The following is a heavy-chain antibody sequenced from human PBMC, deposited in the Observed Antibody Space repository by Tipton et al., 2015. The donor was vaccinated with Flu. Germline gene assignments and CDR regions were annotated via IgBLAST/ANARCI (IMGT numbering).Heavy chain of an antibody. CDR2: ISKDGSNK. J-gene: IGHJ4*02. Sequence: SLRLSCAASGFTFSSYGMHWVRQAPGKGLEWVAVISKDGSNKYYADSVKGRFTISRDNSKNTLYLQMNSLRAEDTAIYYCARVIPEFVAGLSYWGQGTLVTVSS. CDR1: GFTFSSYG. V-gene: IGHV3-30*03. D-gene: IGHD6-19*01. CDR3: ARVIPEFVAGLSY.